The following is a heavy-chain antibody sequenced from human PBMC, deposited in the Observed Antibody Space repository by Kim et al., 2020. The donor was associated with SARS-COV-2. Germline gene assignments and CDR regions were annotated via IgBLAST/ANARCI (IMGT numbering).Heavy chain of an antibody. CDR1: GYSFIDYY. D-gene: IGHD6-19*01. CDR3: ARSTVAGTVSYYYYGMDV. CDR2: INPLSGGT. Sequence: ASVKVSCKTSGYSFIDYYMHWVRQAPGQGLEWMGRINPLSGGTNYAQKFQGRVTLTRDSSISTFYMELSRLKSDDTAVYYCARSTVAGTVSYYYYGMDVWGQGTTDAVYS. J-gene: IGHJ6*02. V-gene: IGHV1-2*06.